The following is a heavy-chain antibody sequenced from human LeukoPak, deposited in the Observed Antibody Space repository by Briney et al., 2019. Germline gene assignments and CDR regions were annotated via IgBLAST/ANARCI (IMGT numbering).Heavy chain of an antibody. D-gene: IGHD3-10*01. CDR2: INSDGSDI. Sequence: QAGGSLRLSCAASGFTFSSYWMHWVRQAPGKGLVWVSRINSDGSDISYADSVKGRFTISRDNAKNTVYLQMNSLRVEDTAVYYCARGRYGSGSFDYWGQGTLVTVSS. CDR3: ARGRYGSGSFDY. J-gene: IGHJ4*02. V-gene: IGHV3-74*01. CDR1: GFTFSSYW.